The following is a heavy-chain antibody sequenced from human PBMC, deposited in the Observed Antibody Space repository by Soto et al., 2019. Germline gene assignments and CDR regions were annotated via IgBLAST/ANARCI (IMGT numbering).Heavy chain of an antibody. CDR1: GGTFTSYS. CDR3: ARDEDLGSSMEV. D-gene: IGHD3-16*01. Sequence: QVQLVQSGAEVKKPGSSVKVSCKASGGTFTSYSISWVRQAPGQGLEWMGGIIIMFDTPNYAQKFQGRVTITADKSTSTAYMELRSLRSEDTAVYYCARDEDLGSSMEVWGQGTTVTVSS. V-gene: IGHV1-69*06. J-gene: IGHJ6*02. CDR2: IIIMFDTP.